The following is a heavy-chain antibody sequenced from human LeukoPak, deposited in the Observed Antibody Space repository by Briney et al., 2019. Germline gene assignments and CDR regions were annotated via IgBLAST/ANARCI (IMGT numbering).Heavy chain of an antibody. J-gene: IGHJ6*03. V-gene: IGHV3-11*04. CDR2: ISSSGSTI. D-gene: IGHD6-13*01. CDR3: ARVVGWAAAGIYYYYMDV. CDR1: GFTFSDYY. Sequence: GGSLRLSCAASGFTFSDYYMSWIRQAPGKGLEWVSYISSSGSTIYYADSVKGLFTIFTDNAKNSLYLQMDSLRAEDTAVYYCARVVGWAAAGIYYYYMDVWGKGTTVTVSS.